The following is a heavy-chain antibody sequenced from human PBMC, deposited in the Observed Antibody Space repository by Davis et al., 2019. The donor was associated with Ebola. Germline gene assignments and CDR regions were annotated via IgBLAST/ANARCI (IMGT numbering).Heavy chain of an antibody. CDR3: ARGKAARGWFDP. V-gene: IGHV4-34*01. J-gene: IGHJ5*02. CDR1: GGSFSGYY. Sequence: SQTLSLTCAVYGGSFSGYYWSWIRQPPGKGLEWIGEINHSGSSNYNPSLKSRVTISVDTSKNQFSLKLNSVTAADTAVYYCARGKAARGWFDPWGQGTLVTVSS. CDR2: INHSGSS. D-gene: IGHD2-15*01.